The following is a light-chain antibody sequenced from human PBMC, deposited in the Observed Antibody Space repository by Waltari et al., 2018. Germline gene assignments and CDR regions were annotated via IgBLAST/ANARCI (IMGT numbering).Light chain of an antibody. Sequence: EIVMTQSPGTLTLSPGERATLSCRASQRVGSNYLAWYQRKPGQAPRLLVYGASNRATGIPDRFSGSGYGTDFTLTISRLEPQDFAVYYCHKYATSPLTFGQGTKVEI. CDR3: HKYATSPLT. J-gene: IGKJ1*01. V-gene: IGKV3-20*01. CDR2: GAS. CDR1: QRVGSNY.